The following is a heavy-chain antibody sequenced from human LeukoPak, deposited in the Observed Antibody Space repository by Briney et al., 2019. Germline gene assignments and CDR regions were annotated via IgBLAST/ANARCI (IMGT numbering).Heavy chain of an antibody. CDR1: GGSFSGYY. D-gene: IGHD3-10*01. J-gene: IGHJ4*02. CDR2: INHSGST. V-gene: IGHV4-34*01. CDR3: AREGRYYYGSGSYFDY. Sequence: SETLSLTCAVYGGSFSGYYWSWIHQPPGKGLEWIGEINHSGSTNYNPSLKSRVTISVDTSKNQFSLKLSSVTAADTAVYYCAREGRYYYGSGSYFDYWGQGTLVTVSS.